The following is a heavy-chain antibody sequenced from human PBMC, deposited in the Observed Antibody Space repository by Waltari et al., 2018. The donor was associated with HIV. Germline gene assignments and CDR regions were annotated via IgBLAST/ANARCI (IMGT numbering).Heavy chain of an antibody. CDR1: RLNFSTYE. CDR3: ARDGSSYYGLDY. V-gene: IGHV3-48*03. J-gene: IGHJ4*02. Sequence: EVQVVESGGGLVKPGGYLRLSCAASRLNFSTYEMNWVRQDPGKGLDVVSYISSSGSTIYYADSVKGRFTISRDNAKNSLYLQMNSLRAEDTAVYFCARDGSSYYGLDYWGRGTLVTVSS. D-gene: IGHD1-26*01. CDR2: ISSSGSTI.